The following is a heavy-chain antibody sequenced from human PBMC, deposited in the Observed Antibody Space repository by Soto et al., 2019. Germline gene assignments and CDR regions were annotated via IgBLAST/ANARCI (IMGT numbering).Heavy chain of an antibody. CDR1: DYCISSGYY. CDR3: TRRGSSGTPVDY. D-gene: IGHD1-26*01. CDR2: IYHSGST. J-gene: IGHJ4*02. Sequence: SETLSLTCGVSDYCISSGYYWGWIRQPPGKGLEWIGNIYHSGSTHYNPALKSRVTISVDTSKNQFSLKLKSVTAADTAVYYCTRRGSSGTPVDYWGQGTLVTVSS. V-gene: IGHV4-38-2*01.